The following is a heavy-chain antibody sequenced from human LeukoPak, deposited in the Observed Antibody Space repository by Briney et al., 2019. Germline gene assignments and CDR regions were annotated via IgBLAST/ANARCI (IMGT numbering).Heavy chain of an antibody. D-gene: IGHD3-16*01. Sequence: ASVKVSCKASGYTFTGYYMHWVRQAPGQGLEWMGWINPNSGGTSYAQKFQGRVTMTRDTSISTAYMELSRLRSDDTAVYYCARESFGDYVFYYWGQGTLVTVSS. CDR3: ARESFGDYVFYY. CDR2: INPNSGGT. CDR1: GYTFTGYY. J-gene: IGHJ4*02. V-gene: IGHV1-2*02.